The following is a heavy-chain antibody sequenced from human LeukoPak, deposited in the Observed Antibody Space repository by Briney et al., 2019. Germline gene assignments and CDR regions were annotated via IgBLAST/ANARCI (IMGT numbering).Heavy chain of an antibody. CDR2: MYSTGST. Sequence: SETLSLTCIVSGGSISRNNYYWGWIRQPPGNVLEWIGSMYSTGSTSYNPSLKSRVTISADTSKNEFSLKLTSVTAADTAVYYCARGYWFYFDYWGQGTLVTVSS. CDR1: GGSISRNNYY. CDR3: ARGYWFYFDY. V-gene: IGHV4-39*01. J-gene: IGHJ4*02. D-gene: IGHD2-8*02.